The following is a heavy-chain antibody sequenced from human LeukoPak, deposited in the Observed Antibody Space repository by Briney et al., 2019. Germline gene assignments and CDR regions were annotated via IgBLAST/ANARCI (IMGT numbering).Heavy chain of an antibody. CDR2: ISSSSSYI. J-gene: IGHJ4*02. CDR3: AREGVAGFYFDY. D-gene: IGHD6-19*01. Sequence: GGSLRLSCAASGFTFSSYSMNWVRQAPGKGLEWVSSISSSSSYIYYADSVKGRFTISRDNVKNSLYLQMNSLRAEDTAVYYCAREGVAGFYFDYWGQGTLVTVSS. CDR1: GFTFSSYS. V-gene: IGHV3-21*01.